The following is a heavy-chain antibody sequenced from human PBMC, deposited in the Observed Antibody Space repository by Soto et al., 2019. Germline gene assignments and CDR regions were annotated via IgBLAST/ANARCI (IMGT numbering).Heavy chain of an antibody. CDR3: ARRGIAAASDY. J-gene: IGHJ4*02. V-gene: IGHV4-39*01. CDR2: IYYSGST. D-gene: IGHD6-13*01. Sequence: QLQLQESGPGLVKPSETLSLTCTVSGGSISSSSYYWGWIRQPPGKGLEWIGSIYYSGSTYYNPSLNRRVSRSGDTSKNPFSLKLSSVTAADTAVYYCARRGIAAASDYWGQGTLVTVSS. CDR1: GGSISSSSYY.